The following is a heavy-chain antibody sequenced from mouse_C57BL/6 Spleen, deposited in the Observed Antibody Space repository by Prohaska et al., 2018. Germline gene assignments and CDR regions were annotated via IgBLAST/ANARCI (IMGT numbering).Heavy chain of an antibody. CDR2: IDPENGDT. CDR3: TAPNY. V-gene: IGHV14-4*01. CDR1: GFNIKDDY. Sequence: GAELVRPGASVQLSCTASGFNIKDDYMPWVKQRPEQGLAWIGWIDPENGDTEYASKFQDKATITADTASNTAYLQLSSLKSENTAVYYCTAPNYWGQGTTLTVSS. J-gene: IGHJ2*01.